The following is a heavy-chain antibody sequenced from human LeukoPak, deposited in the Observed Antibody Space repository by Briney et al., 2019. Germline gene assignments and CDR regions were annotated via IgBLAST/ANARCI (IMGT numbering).Heavy chain of an antibody. CDR2: IYYSGST. D-gene: IGHD2-8*01. J-gene: IGHJ4*02. Sequence: PSETLSLTCTVSGGSISSYYWSWIRQPPGKGLEWIGYIYYSGSTNYNPSLKSRVTISVDTSKNQFSLKLSSVTAADTAVYYCARVYSGDYFDYWGQGTLVTVSS. CDR1: GGSISSYY. V-gene: IGHV4-59*01. CDR3: ARVYSGDYFDY.